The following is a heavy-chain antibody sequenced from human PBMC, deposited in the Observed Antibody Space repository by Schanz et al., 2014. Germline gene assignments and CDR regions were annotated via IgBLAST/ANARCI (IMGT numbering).Heavy chain of an antibody. J-gene: IGHJ4*02. CDR3: AKSYDTSGYSGFDY. V-gene: IGHV3-66*03. CDR2: IHDRGNT. D-gene: IGHD3-22*01. Sequence: EVQLVESGGGLIQPGGSLKLACAASGFSVTSNSMNWVRQAPGKGLEWVSVIHDRGNTYSADSVKGRFTIARDNAKNTLYLQMNSLRTEDTAVYFCAKSYDTSGYSGFDYWGQGTLVAVSS. CDR1: GFSVTSNS.